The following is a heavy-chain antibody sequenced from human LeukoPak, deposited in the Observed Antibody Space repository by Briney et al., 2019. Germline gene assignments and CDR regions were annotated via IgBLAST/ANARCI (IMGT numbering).Heavy chain of an antibody. J-gene: IGHJ4*02. CDR3: AKGGYYDNSGYYYFDY. Sequence: GGSLRLSCAASGFTFSRYAGHWVRQAPGKGLEWVAVISSDGSIQYHADSVKGRFTISRDNSENTLYLQMNSLRTEDTAVYFCAKGGYYDNSGYYYFDYWGQGTLVTVSS. V-gene: IGHV3-30-3*01. D-gene: IGHD3-22*01. CDR1: GFTFSRYA. CDR2: ISSDGSIQ.